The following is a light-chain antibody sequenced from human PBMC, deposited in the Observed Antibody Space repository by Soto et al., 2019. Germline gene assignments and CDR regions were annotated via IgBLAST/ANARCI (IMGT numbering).Light chain of an antibody. CDR1: QNISTY. J-gene: IGKJ3*01. Sequence: EIVLTQSPATLSLSPGEGASLSCRASQNISTYLAWYQQRPGQVPRLLIYGVSKRAPAIPPRFSGSGSGTDFTLTISSLQPEDFATYYCQQLNSFGPGTKVDIK. CDR3: QQLNS. CDR2: GVS. V-gene: IGKV3-11*01.